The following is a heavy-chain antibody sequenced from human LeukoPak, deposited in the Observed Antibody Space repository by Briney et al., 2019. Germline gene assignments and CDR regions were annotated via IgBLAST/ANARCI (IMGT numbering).Heavy chain of an antibody. CDR2: INPNSGGT. CDR3: ARGDITIFGVAIDY. V-gene: IGHV1-2*02. J-gene: IGHJ4*02. Sequence: ASVKVSCKALGYTFTDHYFHWLRQAPGQGLEWMGWINPNSGGTNYAQKFQGRVTMTRDTSISTAYMELSRLRSDDTAVYYCARGDITIFGVAIDYWGQGTLVTVSS. CDR1: GYTFTDHY. D-gene: IGHD3-3*01.